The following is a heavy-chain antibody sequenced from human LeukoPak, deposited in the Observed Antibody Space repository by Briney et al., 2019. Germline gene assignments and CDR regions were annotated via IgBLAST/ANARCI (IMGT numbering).Heavy chain of an antibody. V-gene: IGHV3-48*03. CDR1: GFTFSSHE. D-gene: IGHD6-13*01. CDR3: AREAVAAAGARSNWFDP. J-gene: IGHJ5*02. CDR2: ISSTGRTI. Sequence: GGSLRLSCAASGFTFSSHEMNWVRQAPGKGLEWIAYISSTGRTIYYTDSAKDRFTISRDNAKGSVYLQMNRLRDEDTAIYYCAREAVAAAGARSNWFDPWGQGTLDTVSS.